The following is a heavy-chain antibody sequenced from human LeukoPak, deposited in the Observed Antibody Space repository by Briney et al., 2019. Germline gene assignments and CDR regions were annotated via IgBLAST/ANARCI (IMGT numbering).Heavy chain of an antibody. CDR3: AKAEGRYPQYSDY. J-gene: IGHJ4*02. CDR1: GFTFSSYG. CDR2: ISYDGSNK. D-gene: IGHD3-16*02. Sequence: QPGGSLRLSCAASGFTFSSYGMHWVRQAPGKGLEWVAVISYDGSNKYYADSVKGRFTISRDNSKNTLYLQMNSLRAEDTAVYHCAKAEGRYPQYSDYWGQGTLVTVSS. V-gene: IGHV3-30*18.